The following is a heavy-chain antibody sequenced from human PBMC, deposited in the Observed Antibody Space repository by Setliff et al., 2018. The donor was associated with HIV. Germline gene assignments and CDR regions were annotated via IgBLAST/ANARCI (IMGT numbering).Heavy chain of an antibody. CDR3: TRHYGSGTYCLAY. V-gene: IGHV3-20*04. J-gene: IGHJ4*02. CDR2: INWNGGST. Sequence: AGGSLRLSCAASGFTFSSYSMNWVRQAPGKGLEWVSGINWNGGSTNYADSVKGRFTISRDNAKNSLYLQMNSLGAEDTAVYYCTRHYGSGTYCLAYWGQGTLVTVSS. CDR1: GFTFSSYS. D-gene: IGHD3-10*01.